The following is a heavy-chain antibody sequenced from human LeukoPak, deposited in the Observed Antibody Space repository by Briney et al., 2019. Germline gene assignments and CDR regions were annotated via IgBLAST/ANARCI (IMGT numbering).Heavy chain of an antibody. CDR1: GGSIRSYY. V-gene: IGHV4-59*01. J-gene: IGHJ4*02. CDR2: IYYSGST. D-gene: IGHD3-9*01. Sequence: SETLSLTSTVSGGSIRSYYWSWIRQPPGKGLVWVGSIYYSGSTSYNPSLKSRVTIAVDTSKNHFSLKVASVTAAETAVYYCARSKDILTGYCFDYWGQGTLVTVSS. CDR3: ARSKDILTGYCFDY.